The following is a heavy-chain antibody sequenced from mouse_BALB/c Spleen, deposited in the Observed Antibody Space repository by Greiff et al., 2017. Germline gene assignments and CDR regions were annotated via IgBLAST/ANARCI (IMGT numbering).Heavy chain of an antibody. CDR3: ARFPYGYGDY. V-gene: IGHV1-7*01. J-gene: IGHJ2*01. D-gene: IGHD2-2*01. CDR2: INPSTGYT. Sequence: QVQLQQSGAELAKPGASVKMSCKASGYTFTSYWMHWVKQRPGQGLEWIGYINPSTGYTEYNQKFKDKATLTADKSSSTAYMQLSSLTSEDSAVYYCARFPYGYGDYWGQGTTRTVSS. CDR1: GYTFTSYW.